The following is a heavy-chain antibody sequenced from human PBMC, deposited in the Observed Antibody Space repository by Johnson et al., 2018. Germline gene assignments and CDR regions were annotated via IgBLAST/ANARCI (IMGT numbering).Heavy chain of an antibody. V-gene: IGHV3-30*18. CDR1: GFTFSSYG. CDR3: AKDLGGGKVDWGFDI. CDR2: ISYDGNNK. Sequence: QVQLVESGGGVVQPGRSLRLSCAASGFTFSSYGMHWVRQAPGKGLEWVAVISYDGNNKYYADSVKGRFTISRDHSKNTLYLKMNSLRAEDTAVYYCAKDLGGGKVDWGFDIWGEGTMVTVSS. J-gene: IGHJ3*02. D-gene: IGHD4-23*01.